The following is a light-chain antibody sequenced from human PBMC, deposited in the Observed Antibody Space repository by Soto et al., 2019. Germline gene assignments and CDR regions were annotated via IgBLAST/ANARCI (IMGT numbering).Light chain of an antibody. CDR1: SSDVGGYNY. J-gene: IGLJ1*01. V-gene: IGLV2-8*01. CDR2: EVN. Sequence: ALTQPPSASGSPGQSVAISCTGTSSDVGGYNYVSWYQQHPGKAPKLMIYEVNKRPSGVPDRFSGSKSGNTASLTVSGLQAEDEADYYRSSYAGSSNVFGTGTKVTVL. CDR3: SSYAGSSNV.